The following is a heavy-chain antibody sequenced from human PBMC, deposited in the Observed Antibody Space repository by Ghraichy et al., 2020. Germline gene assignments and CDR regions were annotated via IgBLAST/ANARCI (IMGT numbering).Heavy chain of an antibody. Sequence: SETLSLTCTVSGGSISSYYWSWIRQPPGKELEWIGYIYYSGSTNYNPSLKSRVTISVDTSKNQFSLKLSSVTAADTAVYYCARVEDDSSSGWTYYFDYWGQGTLVTVSS. J-gene: IGHJ4*02. CDR3: ARVEDDSSSGWTYYFDY. CDR1: GGSISSYY. V-gene: IGHV4-59*01. D-gene: IGHD6-19*01. CDR2: IYYSGST.